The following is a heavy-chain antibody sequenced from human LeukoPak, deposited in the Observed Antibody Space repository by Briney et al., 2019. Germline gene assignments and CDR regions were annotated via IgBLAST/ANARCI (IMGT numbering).Heavy chain of an antibody. Sequence: GGSLRLSCAASGFTFTSYTMSWVRQAPGKGLEWVSSITNNGVYTYYTDSVKGRFTISRDYANNSLYLQMNSLSAEDTAIYYCARQPQVAHFDYWGQGTLVSVSS. CDR3: ARQPQVAHFDY. CDR1: GFTFTSYT. D-gene: IGHD2-15*01. V-gene: IGHV3-21*01. CDR2: ITNNGVYT. J-gene: IGHJ4*02.